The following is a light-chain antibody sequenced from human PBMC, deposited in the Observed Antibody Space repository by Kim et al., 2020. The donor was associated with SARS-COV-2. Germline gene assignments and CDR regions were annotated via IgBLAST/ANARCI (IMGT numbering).Light chain of an antibody. CDR3: QQYFITPRT. J-gene: IGKJ1*01. Sequence: ATINCKSSQSVLYSSNNKNYLAWYQQKPRQPPKLLIYWASTRESGVPGRFSGSGSGTDFTLTISSLQAEDVAVYYCQQYFITPRTFGQGTKVDIK. CDR2: WAS. V-gene: IGKV4-1*01. CDR1: QSVLYSSNNKNY.